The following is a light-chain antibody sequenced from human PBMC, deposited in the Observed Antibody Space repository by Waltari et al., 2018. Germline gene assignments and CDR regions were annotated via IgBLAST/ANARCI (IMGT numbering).Light chain of an antibody. CDR3: QQYSTWPPWT. CDR2: GAS. J-gene: IGKJ1*01. V-gene: IGKV3-15*01. CDR1: QSVNSN. Sequence: DIVTTQSPATLSVSPGERATLSCRTSQSVNSNLAWYQQKPGQAPRLLVFGASTRATGIPARCTGSGSGTEFTRTISSLQSEDFAIYYCQQYSTWPPWTFGQGTKVDIK.